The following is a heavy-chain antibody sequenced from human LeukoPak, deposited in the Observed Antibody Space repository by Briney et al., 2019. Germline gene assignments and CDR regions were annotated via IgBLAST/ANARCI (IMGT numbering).Heavy chain of an antibody. CDR1: GFTVSSKY. V-gene: IGHV4-59*02. D-gene: IGHD4-17*01. Sequence: GSLRLSCAASGFTVSSKYMSWIRQPPGRGLEWIGYIYYSGSTNYNPSLKSRVTISVDTSKNQFSLKLSSVTAADTAVYYCARDGVSFESGDYVSGFDYWGQGTLVTVSS. CDR3: ARDGVSFESGDYVSGFDY. J-gene: IGHJ4*02. CDR2: IYYSGST.